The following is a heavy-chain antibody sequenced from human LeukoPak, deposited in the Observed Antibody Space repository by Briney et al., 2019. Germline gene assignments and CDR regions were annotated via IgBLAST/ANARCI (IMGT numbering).Heavy chain of an antibody. CDR3: TRESGSYHGNDY. CDR1: GYTFTGYY. J-gene: IGHJ4*02. Sequence: ASVKVSCKASGYTFTGYYMHWVRQAPGQGLEWMGRINPNNGATNYTQKLQGRVTITGDTSISTAYMELSSLRSDDTAVYYCTRESGSYHGNDYWGQGTLVTVSS. CDR2: INPNNGAT. D-gene: IGHD1-26*01. V-gene: IGHV1-2*06.